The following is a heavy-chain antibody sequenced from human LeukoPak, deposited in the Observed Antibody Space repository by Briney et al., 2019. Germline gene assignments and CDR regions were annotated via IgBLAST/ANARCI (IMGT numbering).Heavy chain of an antibody. CDR3: ARDLGVVPAAPPSYYYYGMDV. J-gene: IGHJ6*02. CDR1: GYTFTGYY. Sequence: ASVKVSCKASGYTFTGYYMHWVRQAPGQGLEWMGWINPKSGGTNYAQKFQGRVTMTRDTSISTAYMELRRLRSDDTAVYYCARDLGVVPAAPPSYYYYGMDVWGQGTTVTVSS. D-gene: IGHD2-2*01. V-gene: IGHV1-2*02. CDR2: INPKSGGT.